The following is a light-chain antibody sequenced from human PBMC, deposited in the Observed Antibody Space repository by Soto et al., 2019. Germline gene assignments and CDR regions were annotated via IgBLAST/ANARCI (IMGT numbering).Light chain of an antibody. J-gene: IGLJ1*01. CDR2: EVS. CDR3: SSYTSSSTL. Sequence: QSALTQPASVSGSPGQSITISGTGTSSDVGSYNYVSWYQQHPGKAPKLMIYEVSDRPSGISSRFSGSKSGNTASLTISGLQTEDEADYCCSSYTSSSTLFGTGTKVTVL. CDR1: SSDVGSYNY. V-gene: IGLV2-14*01.